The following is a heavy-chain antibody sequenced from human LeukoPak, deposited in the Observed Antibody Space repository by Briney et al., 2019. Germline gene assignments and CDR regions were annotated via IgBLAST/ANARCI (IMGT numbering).Heavy chain of an antibody. CDR3: AKEPPGLFGY. CDR1: GFTFSSYS. CDR2: ISGSGGST. J-gene: IGHJ4*02. D-gene: IGHD3-9*01. V-gene: IGHV3-23*01. Sequence: EGSLRLSCAASGFTFSSYSMNWVRQAPGKGLEWVSGISGSGGSTYYADSVKGRFTISRDNSKNTLYLQMNSLRAEDTAVYYCAKEPPGLFGYWGQGTLVTVSS.